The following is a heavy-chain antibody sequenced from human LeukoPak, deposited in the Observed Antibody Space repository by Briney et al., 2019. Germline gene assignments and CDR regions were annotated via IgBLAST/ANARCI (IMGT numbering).Heavy chain of an antibody. V-gene: IGHV3-30*03. CDR1: GFTFSNYS. D-gene: IGHD6-19*01. Sequence: PGGSLRLSCAASGFTFSNYSMHWVRQAPGKGLEWVAVISYDGSNKYYADSVKGRFTISRDNSKNTLYLQMNSLRAEDTAVYYCARDVVAVAGNYYYYYGMDVWGQGTTVTVSS. CDR2: ISYDGSNK. J-gene: IGHJ6*02. CDR3: ARDVVAVAGNYYYYYGMDV.